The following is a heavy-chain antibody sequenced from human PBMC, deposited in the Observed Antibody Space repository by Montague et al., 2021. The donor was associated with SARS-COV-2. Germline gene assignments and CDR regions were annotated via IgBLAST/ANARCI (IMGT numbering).Heavy chain of an antibody. J-gene: IGHJ4*02. CDR1: GFAFSSYV. D-gene: IGHD2-21*02. Sequence: SLRLSCAASGFAFSSYVMNWVRQAPGKGLERIAYISSSGGSIQYADFMMGRFTISRDNARNSLYLQMNSLRAEDTAVYYCAREVAGCHGDWNYYWGQGTLVTV. CDR3: AREVAGCHGDWNYY. CDR2: ISSSGGSI. V-gene: IGHV3-48*03.